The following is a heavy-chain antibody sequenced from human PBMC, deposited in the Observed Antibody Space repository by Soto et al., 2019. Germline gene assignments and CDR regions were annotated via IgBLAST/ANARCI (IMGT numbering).Heavy chain of an antibody. Sequence: QVQLVQSGAEVKKPGASVKVSCKASGYTFTSYYMHWVRQAPGQGLEWMGIINPSGGSTSYAQKFQGRVTMTRDTSTSTVYMELSSLRSEDTAVYYCARDAYYDFRSGSSVDYWGQGTLVTVSS. CDR3: ARDAYYDFRSGSSVDY. V-gene: IGHV1-46*01. J-gene: IGHJ4*02. D-gene: IGHD3-3*01. CDR2: INPSGGST. CDR1: GYTFTSYY.